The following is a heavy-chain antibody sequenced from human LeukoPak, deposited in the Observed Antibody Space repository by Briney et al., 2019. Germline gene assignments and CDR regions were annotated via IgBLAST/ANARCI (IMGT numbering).Heavy chain of an antibody. D-gene: IGHD4-17*01. CDR3: ARSMPNNDYGDYGMDV. J-gene: IGHJ6*02. Sequence: GGSLRLSCAASGFTFSSYDMHWVRQATGKGLEWVSAIGTAGDTYYPGSVKGRFTISRENAKNSLYLQMNSLRAGDTAVYYCARSMPNNDYGDYGMDVWGQGTTVTVSS. CDR1: GFTFSSYD. CDR2: IGTAGDT. V-gene: IGHV3-13*01.